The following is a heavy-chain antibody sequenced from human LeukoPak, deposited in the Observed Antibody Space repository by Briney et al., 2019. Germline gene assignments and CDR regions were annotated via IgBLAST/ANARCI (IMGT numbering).Heavy chain of an antibody. Sequence: ASVKVSCKASGYTFTGYYMHRVRQAPGQRLESRVWINPNSGGTNYAQQFQDRLTMTRSTSISTAYMELSRLRSDDAAVYYWARDGPDWSGGSCDSFILPYYYMDVWGKGTTVTVSS. V-gene: IGHV1-2*02. CDR1: GYTFTGYY. D-gene: IGHD2-15*01. CDR3: ARDGPDWSGGSCDSFILPYYYMDV. J-gene: IGHJ6*03. CDR2: INPNSGGT.